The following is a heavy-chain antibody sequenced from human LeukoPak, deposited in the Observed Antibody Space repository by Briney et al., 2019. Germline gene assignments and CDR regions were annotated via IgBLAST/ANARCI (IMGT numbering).Heavy chain of an antibody. CDR1: GFTFSSYG. CDR2: ISYDGSNK. J-gene: IGHJ4*02. D-gene: IGHD3-9*01. Sequence: GGSLRLSCAASGFTFSSYGMHWVRQAPGKGLEWVAVISYDGSNKYYADSVKGRFTISRDNSKNTLYLQMNSLRAEDTALYYCAKDTLRYFDWLFDYWGQGTLVTVSS. CDR3: AKDTLRYFDWLFDY. V-gene: IGHV3-30*18.